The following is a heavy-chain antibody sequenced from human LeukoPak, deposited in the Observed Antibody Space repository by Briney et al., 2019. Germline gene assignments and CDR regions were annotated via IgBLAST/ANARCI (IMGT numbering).Heavy chain of an antibody. V-gene: IGHV3-30-3*01. CDR1: GFTFSIYW. J-gene: IGHJ6*02. Sequence: GGSLRLSCAASGFTFSIYWMNWVRQAPGKGLEWVAVISYDGSNKYYADSVKGRFTISRDNSKNTLYLQMNSLRAEDTAVYYCARDYGDYSGYYYYGMDVWGQGTTVTVSS. D-gene: IGHD4-17*01. CDR3: ARDYGDYSGYYYYGMDV. CDR2: ISYDGSNK.